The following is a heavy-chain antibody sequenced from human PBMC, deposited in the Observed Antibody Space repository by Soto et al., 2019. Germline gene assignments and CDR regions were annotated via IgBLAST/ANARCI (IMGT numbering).Heavy chain of an antibody. CDR3: VRDDIGLGIDY. CDR1: GGSISSYY. Sequence: PSETLSLTCTVSGGSISSYYWRWIRQPPGKRLEWIGYIYYSGSTFYNPSLKSRVTISVDTSKNQFSLKLSSVTAADTAVYYCVRDDIGLGIDYWGLGTLVTVSS. V-gene: IGHV4-59*01. J-gene: IGHJ4*02. D-gene: IGHD1-26*01. CDR2: IYYSGST.